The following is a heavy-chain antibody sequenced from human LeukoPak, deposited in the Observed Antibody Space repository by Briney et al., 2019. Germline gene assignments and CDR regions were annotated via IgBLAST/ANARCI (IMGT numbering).Heavy chain of an antibody. J-gene: IGHJ4*02. V-gene: IGHV3-9*01. Sequence: GGSLRLSCAASGFTFSSYAMSWVRQAPGKGLEWVSGISWNSGSIGYADSVKGRFTISRDNAKNSLYLQMNSLRAEDTALYYCAKDYSSGFLGNYFDYWGQGTLVTVSS. CDR2: ISWNSGSI. CDR3: AKDYSSGFLGNYFDY. D-gene: IGHD6-19*01. CDR1: GFTFSSYA.